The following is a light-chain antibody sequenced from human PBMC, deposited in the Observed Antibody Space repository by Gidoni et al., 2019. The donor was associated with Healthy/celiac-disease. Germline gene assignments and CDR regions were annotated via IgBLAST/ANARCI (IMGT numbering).Light chain of an antibody. Sequence: DLQMTQSPSTLSASVGDRVTITCRASQSISSWLAWYQQKPGKAPKLLIYDASSLESGVPSRFSGSGSGTEFTLTISSLQPDDFATYYCQQYKSYSLGQGTKLEIK. CDR3: QQYKSYS. J-gene: IGKJ2*01. CDR2: DAS. CDR1: QSISSW. V-gene: IGKV1-5*01.